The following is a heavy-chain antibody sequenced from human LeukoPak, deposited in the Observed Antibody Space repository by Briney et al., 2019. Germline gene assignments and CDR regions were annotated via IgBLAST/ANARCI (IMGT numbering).Heavy chain of an antibody. CDR3: ARYCSSAFCRWFDP. CDR2: IYYSGST. V-gene: IGHV4-31*03. CDR1: GVSISSGAYS. J-gene: IGHJ5*02. D-gene: IGHD2-2*01. Sequence: PSQTLSLTCTVSGVSISSGAYSWRWLRQHPGKGLEWIGYIYYSGSTYYNPSLQNRITLSVDTSKNQFSLNLSSVTAADTAVYYCARYCSSAFCRWFDPWGQGTLVTVSS.